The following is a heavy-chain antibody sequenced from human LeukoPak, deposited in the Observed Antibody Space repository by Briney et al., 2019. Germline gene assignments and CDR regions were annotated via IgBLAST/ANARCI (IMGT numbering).Heavy chain of an antibody. CDR3: ARDYGDKL. V-gene: IGHV3-7*03. CDR2: TRYDGNEK. J-gene: IGHJ4*02. D-gene: IGHD4-23*01. Sequence: PGGSLRLSCAASGFTFSSYWMSWVRQAPGRGLEWVANTRYDGNEKYYVDSVKGRFTISRDNVKNSLYLQMNSLRAEDTAVYYCARDYGDKLWGPGTLVTVSS. CDR1: GFTFSSYW.